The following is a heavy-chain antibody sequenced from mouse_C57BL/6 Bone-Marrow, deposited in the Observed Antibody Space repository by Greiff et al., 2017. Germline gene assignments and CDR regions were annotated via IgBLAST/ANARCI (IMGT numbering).Heavy chain of an antibody. D-gene: IGHD3-3*01. J-gene: IGHJ2*01. Sequence: VQLQQPGAELVKPGASVKLSCKASGYTFTSYWMQWVKQRPGQGLEWIGEIDPSDSYTNYNQKFKGKATLTVDTSSSTAYLQLSSLTSEDSAVDYYARFGLGSDYWGQGTTLTVSS. CDR2: IDPSDSYT. CDR3: ARFGLGSDY. CDR1: GYTFTSYW. V-gene: IGHV1-50*01.